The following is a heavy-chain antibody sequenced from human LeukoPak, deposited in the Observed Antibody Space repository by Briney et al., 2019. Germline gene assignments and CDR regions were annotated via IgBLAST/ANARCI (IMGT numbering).Heavy chain of an antibody. J-gene: IGHJ4*02. Sequence: GSLRLSCAASGFTFSSYGMHWVRQAPGKGLEWVAVIWYDGSNKYYADSVKGRFTISRDNAKNSLYLQMNSLRAEDTAVYYCARDFDGSGWYYFDYWGQGTLVTVSS. CDR3: ARDFDGSGWYYFDY. CDR2: IWYDGSNK. V-gene: IGHV3-33*01. CDR1: GFTFSSYG. D-gene: IGHD6-19*01.